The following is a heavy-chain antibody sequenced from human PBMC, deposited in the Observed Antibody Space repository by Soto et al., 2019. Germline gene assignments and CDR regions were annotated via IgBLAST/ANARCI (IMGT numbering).Heavy chain of an antibody. D-gene: IGHD5-18*01. V-gene: IGHV1-69*02. CDR2: IIPILGIT. CDR1: AYTFTSYN. CDR3: ASMSVYSYGQAYDY. J-gene: IGHJ4*02. Sequence: GASGKVSCKASAYTFTSYNLHWVRQVPGQGLEWMGRIIPILGITNYAQKFQGRVTITADKSTSTAYMELSSLRSEDTAVYYCASMSVYSYGQAYDYWGQGTLVTVSS.